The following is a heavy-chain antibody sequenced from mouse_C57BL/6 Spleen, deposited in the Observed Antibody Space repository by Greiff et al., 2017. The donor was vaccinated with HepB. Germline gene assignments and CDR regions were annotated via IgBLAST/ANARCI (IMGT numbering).Heavy chain of an antibody. CDR2: IWTGGGT. V-gene: IGHV2-9-1*01. J-gene: IGHJ4*01. CDR3: ARNGSTTVVSAMDY. Sequence: VKLVESGPGLVAPSQSLSITCTVSGFSLTSYAISWVRQPPGKGLEWLGVIWTGGGTNYNSALKSRLSISKDNSKSQVFLKMNSLQTDDTARYYCARNGSTTVVSAMDYWGQGTSVTVSS. D-gene: IGHD1-1*01. CDR1: GFSLTSYA.